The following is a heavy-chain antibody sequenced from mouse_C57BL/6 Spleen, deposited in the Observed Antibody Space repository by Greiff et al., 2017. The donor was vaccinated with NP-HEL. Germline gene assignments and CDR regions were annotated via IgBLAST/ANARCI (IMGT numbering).Heavy chain of an antibody. D-gene: IGHD4-1*01. CDR2: ISSGSSTI. CDR3: ACGDWAWFAY. CDR1: GFTFSDYG. J-gene: IGHJ3*01. V-gene: IGHV5-17*01. Sequence: EVMLVESGGGLVKPGGSLKLSCAASGFTFSDYGMHWVRQAPEKGLEWVAYISSGSSTIDYADTVKGRFTISRDNDKNTLFLQMTILRSEATAMYYCACGDWAWFAYLGKGALVTVSA.